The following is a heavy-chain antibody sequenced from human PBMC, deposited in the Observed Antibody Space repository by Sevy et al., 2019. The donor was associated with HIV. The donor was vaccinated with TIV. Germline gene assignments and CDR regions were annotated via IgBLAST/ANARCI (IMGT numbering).Heavy chain of an antibody. CDR1: GFTFSSYG. D-gene: IGHD6-13*01. CDR2: ISYDGSNK. J-gene: IGHJ6*02. CDR3: AKATRGFGRIAAAGTHHSYYGMDV. V-gene: IGHV3-30*18. Sequence: GGSLRLSCAASGFTFSSYGMHWVRQAPGKGLEWVAVISYDGSNKYYADSVKGRFTISRDNSKNTLYLQMNSLRAEDTAVYYCAKATRGFGRIAAAGTHHSYYGMDVWGQGTTVTVSS.